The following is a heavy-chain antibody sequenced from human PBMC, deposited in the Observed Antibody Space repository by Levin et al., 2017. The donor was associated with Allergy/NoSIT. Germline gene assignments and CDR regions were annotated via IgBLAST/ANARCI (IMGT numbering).Heavy chain of an antibody. V-gene: IGHV4-30-2*01. CDR2: IDYSGST. CDR3: ASGASGYGSDSYIFDT. J-gene: IGHJ4*02. D-gene: IGHD3-10*01. Sequence: SQTLSLTCAVSGWSFNSAGYSWTWIRQPPGKGLEWIGYIDYSGSTDYNPSLRSRVTMSMDTSKNQFSLKLISLTAADTAVYYCASGASGYGSDSYIFDTWGQGTRVSVSP. CDR1: GWSFNSAGYS.